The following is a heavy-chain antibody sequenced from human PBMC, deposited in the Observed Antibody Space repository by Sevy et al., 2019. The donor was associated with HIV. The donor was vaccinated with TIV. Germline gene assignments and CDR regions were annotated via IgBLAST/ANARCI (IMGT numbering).Heavy chain of an antibody. V-gene: IGHV3-53*01. D-gene: IGHD4-17*01. J-gene: IGHJ6*02. CDR3: AATTVTTNYYYGMDV. CDR1: RFTFSSYA. Sequence: GGSLRLSCAASRFTFSSYAMNWVRQAPGRGLEWVSVIYSGGSTYYADSVKGRFTISRDNSKNTLYLQMNSLRAEDTAVYYCAATTVTTNYYYGMDVWGQRTSVTVSS. CDR2: IYSGGST.